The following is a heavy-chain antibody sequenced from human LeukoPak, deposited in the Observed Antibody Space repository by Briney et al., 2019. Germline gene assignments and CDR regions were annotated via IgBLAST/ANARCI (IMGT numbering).Heavy chain of an antibody. D-gene: IGHD1-26*01. CDR2: IYYSGST. CDR3: ARGPSGSYYYYYYMDV. V-gene: IGHV4-59*01. Sequence: PSKTLSLTCTVSGGSISSYYWSWIRQPPGKGLEWIGYIYYSGSTNYNPSLKSRVTISVDTSKNQFSLKLSSVTAADTAVYYCARGPSGSYYYYYYMDVWGKGTTVTVPS. CDR1: GGSISSYY. J-gene: IGHJ6*03.